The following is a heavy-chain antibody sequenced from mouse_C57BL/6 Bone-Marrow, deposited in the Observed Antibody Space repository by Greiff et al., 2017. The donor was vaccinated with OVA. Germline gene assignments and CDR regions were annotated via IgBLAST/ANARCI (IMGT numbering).Heavy chain of an antibody. V-gene: IGHV14-2*01. CDR1: GYTFTSYW. Sequence: EVQLQQPGTELVKPGASVKLSCKASGYTFTSYWMHWVKQRTEQGLEWIGRIDPEDGETKYAPKFQGKATITADTSSNTAYLQLSSLTSEDTAVDYCARSRYYYGSSYDYWGQGTTLTVSS. CDR2: IDPEDGET. CDR3: ARSRYYYGSSYDY. D-gene: IGHD1-1*01. J-gene: IGHJ2*01.